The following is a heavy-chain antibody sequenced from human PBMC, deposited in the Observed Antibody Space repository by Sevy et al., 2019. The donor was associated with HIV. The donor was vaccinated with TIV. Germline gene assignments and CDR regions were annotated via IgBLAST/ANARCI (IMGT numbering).Heavy chain of an antibody. CDR1: GFTFNYHF. V-gene: IGHV3-21*06. CDR3: ARGDYYGSLYYFDY. D-gene: IGHD3-10*01. J-gene: IGHJ4*02. CDR2: IISASSYI. Sequence: GGSLRLSCAASGFTFNYHFMNWVRQLPGKGLEWVSYIISASSYINYSDSVKGRFTISRDNAKNLVFLEMNNLRPEDTAVYFCARGDYYGSLYYFDYWGQGTLVTVSS.